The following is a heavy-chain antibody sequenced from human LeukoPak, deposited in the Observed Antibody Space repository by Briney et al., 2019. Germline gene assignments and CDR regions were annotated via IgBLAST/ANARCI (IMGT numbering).Heavy chain of an antibody. V-gene: IGHV5-51*01. CDR1: GYNFATYW. D-gene: IGHD3-10*01. Sequence: GESLKISCKGSGYNFATYWIGWVRQMPGKGLEWMGIIYPGDSDTTYSPSFQGQVTISADKSIATAYLQWSLKASDTAMYYCARHRLYYYGSGSNYRHAFDIWGQGTMVTVSP. CDR2: IYPGDSDT. J-gene: IGHJ3*02. CDR3: ARHRLYYYGSGSNYRHAFDI.